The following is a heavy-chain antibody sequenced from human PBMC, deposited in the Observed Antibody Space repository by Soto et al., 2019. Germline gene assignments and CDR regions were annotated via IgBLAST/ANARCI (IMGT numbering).Heavy chain of an antibody. CDR1: GFAVSSTF. V-gene: IGHV3-66*01. J-gene: IGHJ5*02. D-gene: IGHD3-22*01. CDR3: ARATMIGLLSS. CDR2: IYSGGNT. Sequence: EVQLVESGGGLVQPGGSLRLSCAASGFAVSSTFMSWVRQAPGKGLEWVSAIYSGGNTYYADSVKVRFTISRDNSENTLYLQMNSLRAEDTAVYYCARATMIGLLSSWGQGTLVTVSS.